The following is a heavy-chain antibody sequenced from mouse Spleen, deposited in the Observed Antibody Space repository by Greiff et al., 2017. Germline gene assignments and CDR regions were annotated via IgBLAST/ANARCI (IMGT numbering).Heavy chain of an antibody. CDR1: GYSITSGYY. CDR2: ISYDGSN. D-gene: IGHD1-1*01. J-gene: IGHJ4*01. V-gene: IGHV3-6*01. Sequence: VQLKESGPGLVKPSQSLSLTCSVTGYSITSGYYWNWIRQFPGNKLEWMGYISYDGSNNYNPSLKNRISITRDTSKNQFFLKLNSVTTEDTATYYCARDGSSYLYAMDYWGQGTSVTVSS. CDR3: ARDGSSYLYAMDY.